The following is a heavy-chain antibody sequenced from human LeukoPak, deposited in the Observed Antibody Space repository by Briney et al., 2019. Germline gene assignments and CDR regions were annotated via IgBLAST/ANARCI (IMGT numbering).Heavy chain of an antibody. CDR3: ARQGDRTARYYGMDV. CDR2: INHSGST. D-gene: IGHD2-21*02. J-gene: IGHJ6*02. CDR1: GGSFNGYY. V-gene: IGHV4-34*01. Sequence: PSETLSLTCAVYGGSFNGYYWSWIRQPPGKGLEWIGEINHSGSTNYNPSLKSRVTISVDTSKNQFSLKLSSVTAADTAVYYCARQGDRTARYYGMDVWGQGTTVTVSS.